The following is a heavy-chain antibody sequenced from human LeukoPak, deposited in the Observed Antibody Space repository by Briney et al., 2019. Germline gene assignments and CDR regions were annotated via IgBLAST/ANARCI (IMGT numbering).Heavy chain of an antibody. CDR3: ARFSRGDSSSYYPEYFQH. V-gene: IGHV3-66*01. CDR2: IYSGGST. CDR1: GFTVSNNY. J-gene: IGHJ1*01. Sequence: GGSLRLSCAASGFTVSNNYMSWVRQASGKGLEWVSVIYSGGSTYYADSVKGRFTIPRDNSKNTLFLRMNSLRAEDTAVYYCARFSRGDSSSYYPEYFQHWGQGTLVTVSS. D-gene: IGHD3-22*01.